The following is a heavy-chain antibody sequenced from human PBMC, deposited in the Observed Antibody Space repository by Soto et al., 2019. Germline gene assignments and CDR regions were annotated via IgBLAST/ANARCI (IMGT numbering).Heavy chain of an antibody. CDR3: ARGYFDSGHGYDL. D-gene: IGHD3-10*01. CDR2: IFTRDSDT. Sequence: GESLKISCKGPGHLFNNHWIGWVRQTPGKGLEWMGPIFTRDSDTKTSPSFQGHVSFSVDNSINTVYLQWTSLKTTDTGIYFCARGYFDSGHGYDLWGQGTLVTVSS. V-gene: IGHV5-51*01. J-gene: IGHJ5*02. CDR1: GHLFNNHW.